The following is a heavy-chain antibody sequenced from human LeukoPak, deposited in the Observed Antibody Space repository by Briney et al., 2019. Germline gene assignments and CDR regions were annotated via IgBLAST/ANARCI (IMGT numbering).Heavy chain of an antibody. J-gene: IGHJ4*02. D-gene: IGHD2-15*01. V-gene: IGHV1-2*02. CDR1: GYSFTDYS. CDR2: INPNSGGT. CDR3: ARGGGGLAY. Sequence: ASVKVSCKASGYSFTDYSIHWVRQAPGQGLEWMGWINPNSGGTNYAQKFQGRVTMTRDTSISTAYMELTSLTSDDTAVYFCARGGGGLAYWGPGTLVTVSS.